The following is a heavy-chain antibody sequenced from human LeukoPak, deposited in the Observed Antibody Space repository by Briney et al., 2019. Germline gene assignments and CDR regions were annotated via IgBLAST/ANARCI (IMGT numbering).Heavy chain of an antibody. V-gene: IGHV1-2*02. D-gene: IGHD6-19*01. CDR1: GYTFTGYY. CDR2: INPNSGGT. Sequence: ASVKVSCKASGYTFTGYYMHWVRQAPGQGLEWMGWINPNSGGTNYAQKFQGRVTITADKSTSTAYMELSSLRSEDTAVYYCARQVSRLADAFDIWGQGTMVTVSS. CDR3: ARQVSRLADAFDI. J-gene: IGHJ3*02.